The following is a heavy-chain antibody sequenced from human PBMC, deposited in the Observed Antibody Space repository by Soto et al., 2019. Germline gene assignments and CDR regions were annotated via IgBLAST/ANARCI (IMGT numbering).Heavy chain of an antibody. CDR3: ARVRTWSGSHRWFDP. V-gene: IGHV1-18*01. J-gene: IGHJ5*02. Sequence: SVKVSCNSSAYAFTSYGISWVRQAPGQGLEWMGWISAYNGNTNYAQKLQGRVTMTTDTSTSTAYMELRSLRSDDTAVYYCARVRTWSGSHRWFDPWGQGTLVTVSS. CDR2: ISAYNGNT. CDR1: AYAFTSYG. D-gene: IGHD3-3*01.